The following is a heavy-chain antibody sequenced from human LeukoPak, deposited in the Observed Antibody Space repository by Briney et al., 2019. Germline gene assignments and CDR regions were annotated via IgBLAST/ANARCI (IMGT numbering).Heavy chain of an antibody. CDR3: ARSGYSSSWYSLAFDY. Sequence: SETLSLTCTVSGGSISSYYWSWIRQPPGKGLEWIGYIYTSGSTNYNPSLKSRVTISVDTSKNQFSLKLSSVTAADTAVYYCARSGYSSSWYSLAFDYWGQGTLVTVSS. J-gene: IGHJ4*02. CDR1: GGSISSYY. CDR2: IYTSGST. V-gene: IGHV4-4*09. D-gene: IGHD6-13*01.